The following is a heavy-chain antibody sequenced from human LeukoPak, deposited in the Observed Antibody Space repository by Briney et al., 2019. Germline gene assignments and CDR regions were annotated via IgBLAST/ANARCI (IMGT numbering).Heavy chain of an antibody. D-gene: IGHD3-10*01. CDR1: GYSFTSYW. Sequence: NLGESLKISCKGSGYSFTSYWIGWVRQMPGKGLEWMGIIYPGDSDTRYSPSFQGQVTISADKSISTAYLQWSSLKASDTTMYYCARHSYSGSGSSYTPLYYYGMDVWGQGTTVTVSS. V-gene: IGHV5-51*01. J-gene: IGHJ6*02. CDR2: IYPGDSDT. CDR3: ARHSYSGSGSSYTPLYYYGMDV.